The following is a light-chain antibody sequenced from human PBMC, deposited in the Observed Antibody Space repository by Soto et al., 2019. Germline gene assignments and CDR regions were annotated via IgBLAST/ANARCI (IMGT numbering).Light chain of an antibody. V-gene: IGKV3-15*01. CDR1: QNIRSS. CDR2: DAS. Sequence: EVVMTQSPASLSASPGERVTLSCRASQNIRSSLAWYQQRPGQAPRLLIYDASTRATGIPPRFSGGGSGTEFTVTISSLQSEDFATYYCQQSYSVITFGQGTRLEIK. CDR3: QQSYSVIT. J-gene: IGKJ5*01.